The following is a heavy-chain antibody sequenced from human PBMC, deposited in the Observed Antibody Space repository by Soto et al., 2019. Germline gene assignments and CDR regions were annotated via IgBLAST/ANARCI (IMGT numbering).Heavy chain of an antibody. CDR1: GGPISSYY. Sequence: QVQLQESGPGLVKPSETLSLNCTVSGGPISSYYWSWIRQSPGKGLEWIGYIYYSGSTNYNPSLKCRLTLSVDTAKNQVSLELSSVTAADTAVYYCARGSSGWPPRLDYWGQGTLVTVSS. J-gene: IGHJ4*02. V-gene: IGHV4-59*01. CDR3: ARGSSGWPPRLDY. CDR2: IYYSGST. D-gene: IGHD6-19*01.